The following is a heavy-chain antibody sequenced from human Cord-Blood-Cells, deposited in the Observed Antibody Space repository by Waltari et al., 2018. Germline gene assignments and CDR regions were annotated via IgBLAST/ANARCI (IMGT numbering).Heavy chain of an antibody. CDR3: ARGYYGSGSYYRGLDY. Sequence: QLQLQESGPGLVKPSETMSLTCTVSGGSISTISYYWRWIREPPGKGLVWIGSIYYSGSTYYNPSLKSRVTISVDTSKNQFSLKLSSVTAADTAVYYCARGYYGSGSYYRGLDYWGQGTLVTVSS. J-gene: IGHJ4*02. V-gene: IGHV4-39*01. CDR2: IYYSGST. CDR1: GGSISTISYY. D-gene: IGHD3-10*01.